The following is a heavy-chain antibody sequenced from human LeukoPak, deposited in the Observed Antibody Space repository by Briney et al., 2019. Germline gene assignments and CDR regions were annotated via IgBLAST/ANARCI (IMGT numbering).Heavy chain of an antibody. V-gene: IGHV4-59*01. CDR3: ARGSGYDSFVFDY. CDR2: IYYSGST. CDR1: GGSISSYY. D-gene: IGHD5-12*01. Sequence: ASETLSLTCTVSGGSISSYYWSWIRQPPGKGLEWIGYIYYSGSTNYNPSLKSRVTISVDTSKNQFSLKLSSVTAADTAVYYCARGSGYDSFVFDYWGQGTLVTVSS. J-gene: IGHJ4*02.